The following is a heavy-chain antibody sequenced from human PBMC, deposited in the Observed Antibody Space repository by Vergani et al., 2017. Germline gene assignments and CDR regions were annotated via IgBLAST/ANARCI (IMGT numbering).Heavy chain of an antibody. CDR2: TYYRSKWYN. J-gene: IGHJ4*02. D-gene: IGHD3-22*01. CDR1: GDSVSSNSAA. Sequence: QVQLQQSGPGLVKPSQTLSLTCAISGDSVSSNSAAWNWIRQSPSRGLEWLGRTYYRSKWYNDYAVSVKSRITINPDTSKNQFSLKLSSVTAADTAVYYCARGPSLYYYDSSGYLGYWGQGTLVTVSS. CDR3: ARGPSLYYYDSSGYLGY. V-gene: IGHV6-1*01.